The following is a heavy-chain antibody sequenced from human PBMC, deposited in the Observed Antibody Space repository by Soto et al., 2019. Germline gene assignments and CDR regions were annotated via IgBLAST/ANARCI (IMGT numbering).Heavy chain of an antibody. V-gene: IGHV3-23*01. CDR3: ARGYCSGGSCYSGDLFDY. Sequence: PGGSLRLSCAASGFTFSNYAISWVRQTPGKGLEWVSVISGSGDFTYYADSVKGRFTISRDNAKNSLYLQMNSLRDEDTAVYYCARGYCSGGSCYSGDLFDYWGQGTLVTVSS. CDR1: GFTFSNYA. D-gene: IGHD2-15*01. J-gene: IGHJ4*02. CDR2: ISGSGDFT.